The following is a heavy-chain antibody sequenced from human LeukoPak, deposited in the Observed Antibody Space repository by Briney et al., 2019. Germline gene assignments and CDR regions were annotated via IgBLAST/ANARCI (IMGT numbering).Heavy chain of an antibody. D-gene: IGHD6-19*01. Sequence: GESLKISCKGSGYSFTSYWIGWVRQMPGKGLEWMGIIYPGDSDTRYSPSFQGQVTISADKSISTAYLQWSSLKASDTAMYYCARQRDSSDWLNYFDYWGQGTLVTVSS. CDR3: ARQRDSSDWLNYFDY. CDR1: GYSFTSYW. V-gene: IGHV5-51*01. J-gene: IGHJ4*02. CDR2: IYPGDSDT.